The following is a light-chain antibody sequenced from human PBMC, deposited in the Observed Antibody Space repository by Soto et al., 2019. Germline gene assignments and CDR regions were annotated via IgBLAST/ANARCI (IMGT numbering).Light chain of an antibody. Sequence: QSALNQPASVSGSPGQSVTISCTATSSDVENYKLVSWYQQHPGKAPKLIIYEVTKRPSGVSNRFSGSKSANTASLTISGLQPEDAADYYCCSSVGSYVFGTGTKLTVL. CDR2: EVT. V-gene: IGLV2-23*02. CDR1: SSDVENYKL. J-gene: IGLJ1*01. CDR3: CSSVGSYV.